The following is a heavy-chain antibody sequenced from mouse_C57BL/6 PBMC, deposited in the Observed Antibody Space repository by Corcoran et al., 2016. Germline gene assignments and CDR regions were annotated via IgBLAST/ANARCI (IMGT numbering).Heavy chain of an antibody. CDR3: ASYLRGYAMDY. Sequence: QVQLQQSGAELARPGASVKLSCKASGYTFTSYGISWVKQRTGQGLEWIGEIYPRSGNTYYNEKFKGKATLTADKSSSTAYMELRSLTSEDSAVYFCASYLRGYAMDYWGQGTSVTVSS. D-gene: IGHD1-1*01. V-gene: IGHV1-81*01. CDR1: GYTFTSYG. J-gene: IGHJ4*01. CDR2: IYPRSGNT.